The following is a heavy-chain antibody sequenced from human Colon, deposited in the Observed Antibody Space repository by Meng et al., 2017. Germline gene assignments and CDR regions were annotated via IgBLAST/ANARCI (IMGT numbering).Heavy chain of an antibody. CDR1: GFIFRDYA. CDR3: ARGPSSIYSGIYS. CDR2: ISGDGAST. D-gene: IGHD1-26*01. J-gene: IGHJ5*02. Sequence: GESLKISCGTSGFIFRDYALHWVRQAPGKGLEYVSTISGDGASTYYATSVKGRFTISRDNSKNMVYLQMGSLRADDTAVYFCARGPSSIYSGIYSWGQGTRVTVSS. V-gene: IGHV3-64*01.